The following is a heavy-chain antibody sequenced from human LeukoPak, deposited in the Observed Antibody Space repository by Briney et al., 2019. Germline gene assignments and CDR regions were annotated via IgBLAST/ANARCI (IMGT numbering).Heavy chain of an antibody. CDR1: GFSISSGYY. Sequence: SETLSLTCTVSGFSISSGYYWSWIRQPPGKGLEWIGEINHSGSTNYNPSLKSRVTISVDTSKNQFSLKLSSVTAADTAVYYCAAIAAAGRKEGITFDYWGQGTLVTVSS. CDR2: INHSGST. V-gene: IGHV4-34*01. D-gene: IGHD6-13*01. CDR3: AAIAAAGRKEGITFDY. J-gene: IGHJ4*02.